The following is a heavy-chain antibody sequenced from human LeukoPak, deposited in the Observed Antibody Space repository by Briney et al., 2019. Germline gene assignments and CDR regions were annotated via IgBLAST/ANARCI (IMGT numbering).Heavy chain of an antibody. CDR2: MNYSGST. D-gene: IGHD1-26*01. V-gene: IGHV4-39*02. CDR1: GVSVSSRPNH. CDR3: AKSGGSGLIDY. J-gene: IGHJ4*02. Sequence: PSGTLCLTCTVSGVSVSSRPNHWGWIRPPPGKGLGCVGSMNYSGSTYSNPSLNSRLTLSVDTSNNDFSLKLRFVTGAGPAVYYWAKSGGSGLIDYWGVGTLVTVSS.